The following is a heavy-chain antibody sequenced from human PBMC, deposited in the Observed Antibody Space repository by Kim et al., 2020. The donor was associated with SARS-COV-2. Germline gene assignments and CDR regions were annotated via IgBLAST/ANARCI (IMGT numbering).Heavy chain of an antibody. CDR2: IYHSGST. CDR1: GGSISSGGYS. Sequence: SETLSLTCAVSGGSISSGGYSWSWIRQPPGKGLEWIGYIYHSGSTYYNPSLKSRVTISVDRSKNQFSLKLSSVTAADTAVYYCARVKSTSAHYYDSSGYPDYWGQGTLVTVSS. CDR3: ARVKSTSAHYYDSSGYPDY. V-gene: IGHV4-30-2*01. J-gene: IGHJ4*02. D-gene: IGHD3-22*01.